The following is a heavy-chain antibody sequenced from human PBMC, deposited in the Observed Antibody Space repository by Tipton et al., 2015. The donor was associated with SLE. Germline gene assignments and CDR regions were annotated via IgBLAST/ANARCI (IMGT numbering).Heavy chain of an antibody. V-gene: IGHV3-15*01. CDR1: GITFSDAW. J-gene: IGHJ4*02. Sequence: SLRLSCAASGITFSDAWMSWMRQAPGKGLEWVGRIISERYGGTTDYAAPVKGRFTIPRDDSKNMMYLHMNSLRTEDTAVYYCATWDSGLWGQGTLVTVSS. D-gene: IGHD1-26*01. CDR2: IISERYGGTT. CDR3: ATWDSGL.